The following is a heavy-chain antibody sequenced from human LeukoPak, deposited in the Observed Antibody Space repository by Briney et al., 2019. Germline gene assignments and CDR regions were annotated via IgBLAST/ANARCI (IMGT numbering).Heavy chain of an antibody. D-gene: IGHD6-19*01. CDR1: GYTFTSYG. V-gene: IGHV1-18*01. J-gene: IGHJ5*02. CDR3: ARDPLKGSGWYPAPFDP. CDR2: VSAYNGNT. Sequence: ASVKVSCKASGYTFTSYGISWVRQAPGQGLEWMGWVSAYNGNTNYAQKLQGRVTMTTDTSTSTAYMELRSLRSDDTAVYYCARDPLKGSGWYPAPFDPWGQGTLVSVSS.